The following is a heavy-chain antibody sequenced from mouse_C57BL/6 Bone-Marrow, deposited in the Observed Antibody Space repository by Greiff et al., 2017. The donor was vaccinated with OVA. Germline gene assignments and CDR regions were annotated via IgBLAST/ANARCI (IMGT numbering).Heavy chain of an antibody. Sequence: EVKLVESGGGLVKPGGSLKLSCAASGFTFSDYGMHWVRQAPEKGLEWVAYISSGSSTIYYADTVKGRFTISRDNAKNTLFLQMTSLRSEDTAMYYCARPYYYGSSYVGYWGQGTTLTVSS. CDR3: ARPYYYGSSYVGY. CDR1: GFTFSDYG. J-gene: IGHJ2*01. CDR2: ISSGSSTI. D-gene: IGHD1-1*01. V-gene: IGHV5-17*01.